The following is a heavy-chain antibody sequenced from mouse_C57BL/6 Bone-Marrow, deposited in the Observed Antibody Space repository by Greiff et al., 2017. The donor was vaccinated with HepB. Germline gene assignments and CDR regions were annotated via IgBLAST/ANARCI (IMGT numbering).Heavy chain of an antibody. V-gene: IGHV1-78*01. CDR3: ASYSNGSSYAMDY. Sequence: QVQLQQSDAELVKPGASVKISCKVSGYTFTDHTIHWMKQRPEQGLEWIGYIYPRDGSTKYNEKFKGKATLTADKSSSTAYMQPNSLTSEDSAVYSCASYSNGSSYAMDYGGKGTSVTVSS. CDR1: GYTFTDHT. J-gene: IGHJ4*01. CDR2: IYPRDGST. D-gene: IGHD1-1*01.